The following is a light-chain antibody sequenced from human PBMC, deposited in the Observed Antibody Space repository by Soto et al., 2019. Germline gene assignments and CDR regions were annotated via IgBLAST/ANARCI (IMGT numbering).Light chain of an antibody. V-gene: IGKV1-5*03. CDR2: RAS. CDR3: QQYSSYFFT. CDR1: QSISSW. Sequence: DIQMTQSPSTLSASVGDRVNITCRASQSISSWLAWYQQKPGKAPKLLIYRASDLQTGVPSRFSGSGSGTEFTLIISSLQTDDIATYYCQQYSSYFFTFGPGTKVDVK. J-gene: IGKJ3*01.